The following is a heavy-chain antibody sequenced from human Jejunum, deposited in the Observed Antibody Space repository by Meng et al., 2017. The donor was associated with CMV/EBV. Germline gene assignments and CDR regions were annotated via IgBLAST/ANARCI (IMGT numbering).Heavy chain of an antibody. J-gene: IGHJ4*02. Sequence: QWLLQESGQGLVKPSQTLSPTCSVSGGPIGSGDYYWSWIRQPPGKGLEWIGYIHDTGSTSHNPSLKSRVDISLGTSKNQFSLTLNSVTAEDTAVYFCARGSIFVSFDSWGQGTLVTVSS. CDR3: ARGSIFVSFDS. V-gene: IGHV4-30-4*08. CDR1: GGPIGSGDYY. D-gene: IGHD3-3*01. CDR2: IHDTGST.